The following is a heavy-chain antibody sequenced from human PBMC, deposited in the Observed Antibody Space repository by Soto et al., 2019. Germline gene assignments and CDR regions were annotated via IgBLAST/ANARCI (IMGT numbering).Heavy chain of an antibody. CDR3: ASPPGYISSSVDY. Sequence: GGSLRLSCAASGFTFSSYAMSWVRQAPGKGLEWVSAISGSGGSTYYTDSVKGRFTISRDNSKNTLYLQMNSLRAEDTAVYYCASPPGYISSSVDYWGQGTLVTVSS. D-gene: IGHD6-6*01. CDR2: ISGSGGST. CDR1: GFTFSSYA. J-gene: IGHJ4*02. V-gene: IGHV3-23*01.